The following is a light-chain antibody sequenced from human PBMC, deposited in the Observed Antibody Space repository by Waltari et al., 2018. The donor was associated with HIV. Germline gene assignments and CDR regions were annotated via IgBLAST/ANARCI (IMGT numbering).Light chain of an antibody. Sequence: QSALTQPLSASGSPGQSVAISCTGTSSDVGGYEYISWYQHHPGKAPKLILYDVTKRPSGVRDRFSGSKAGSTASLTVSGLQAEDEADDYGSSYAGSNKLIFGGGTKLTV. CDR1: SSDVGGYEY. CDR2: DVT. V-gene: IGLV2-8*01. CDR3: SSYAGSNKLI. J-gene: IGLJ2*01.